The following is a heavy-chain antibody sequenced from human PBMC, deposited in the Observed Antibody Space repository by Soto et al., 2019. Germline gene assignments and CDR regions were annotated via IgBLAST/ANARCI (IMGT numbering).Heavy chain of an antibody. Sequence: EVQLLESGGGLVQPGGSLRLSCAASGFTFSSYAMSWVRQDPGKGLEWVSAISGGGGSTYYADSVKGRFTISRDKPKNALYVQFNSLKAEDTAVYDSAKVSSRHYYDPEKVAYWGQGTLVTFAS. D-gene: IGHD3-22*01. CDR3: AKVSSRHYYDPEKVAY. CDR2: ISGGGGST. V-gene: IGHV3-23*01. J-gene: IGHJ4*02. CDR1: GFTFSSYA.